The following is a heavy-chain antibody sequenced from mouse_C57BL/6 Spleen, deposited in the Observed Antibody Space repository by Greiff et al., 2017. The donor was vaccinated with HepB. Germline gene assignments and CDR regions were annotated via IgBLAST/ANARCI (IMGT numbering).Heavy chain of an antibody. V-gene: IGHV5-4*03. CDR3: ARASYGNYPYYYAMDY. Sequence: EVMLVESGGGLVKPGGSLKLSCAASGFTFSSYAMSWVRQTPEKRLEWVATISDGGSYTYYPDNVKGRFTISRDNAKNNLYLQMSHLKSEDTAMYYCARASYGNYPYYYAMDYWGQGTSVTVSS. CDR2: ISDGGSYT. CDR1: GFTFSSYA. D-gene: IGHD2-10*01. J-gene: IGHJ4*01.